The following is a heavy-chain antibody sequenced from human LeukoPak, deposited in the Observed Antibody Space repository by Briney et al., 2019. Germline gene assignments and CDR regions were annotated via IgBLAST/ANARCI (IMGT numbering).Heavy chain of an antibody. V-gene: IGHV4-59*01. J-gene: IGHJ4*02. CDR3: ARVNFPYYYDSSGYYYFDY. D-gene: IGHD3-22*01. CDR1: GGSISSYY. CDR2: IYYSGST. Sequence: SETLSLTCTVSGGSISSYYWSWIRQPPGKGLEWIGYIYYSGSTNYNPSLKSRVTISVDTSKNQCSLKLSSVTAADTAVYDCARVNFPYYYDSSGYYYFDYWGQGTLVTVSS.